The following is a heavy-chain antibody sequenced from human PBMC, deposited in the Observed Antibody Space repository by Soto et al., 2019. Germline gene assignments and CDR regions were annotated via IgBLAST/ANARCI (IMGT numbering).Heavy chain of an antibody. CDR2: IKSKTDVGTT. CDR1: GFTFSNAW. D-gene: IGHD6-19*01. V-gene: IGHV3-15*01. Sequence: EVQLVESGGGLVKPGGSLRLSCAASGFTFSNAWMSWVRQAPGKGLEWVGRIKSKTDVGTTDYAAPVKGRFTISRDDSKNTLYLQMNSLTIEDTAVYYCTTHSSGWGWGQGTLVTVSS. CDR3: TTHSSGWG. J-gene: IGHJ4*02.